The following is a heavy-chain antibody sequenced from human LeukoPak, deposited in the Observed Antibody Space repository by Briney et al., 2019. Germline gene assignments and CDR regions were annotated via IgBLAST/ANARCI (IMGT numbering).Heavy chain of an antibody. CDR3: ATGSVTTRYYYFFHMDV. CDR1: GGSINSTRYY. J-gene: IGHJ6*03. CDR2: IYYGGNS. D-gene: IGHD4-17*01. V-gene: IGHV4-39*01. Sequence: PSETLSLTCTVSGGSINSTRYYWGWIRQPPGQGLEWIGSIYYGGNSYYNPSLKSRVTISVDTSKSQFSLKLTSVTAADTAVYSCATGSVTTRYYYFFHMDVWGKGTSVTVS.